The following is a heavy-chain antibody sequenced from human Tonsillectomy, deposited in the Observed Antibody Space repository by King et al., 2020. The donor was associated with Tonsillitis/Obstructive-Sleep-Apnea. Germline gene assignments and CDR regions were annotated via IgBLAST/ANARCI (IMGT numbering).Heavy chain of an antibody. CDR2: LNQDGGVK. Sequence: QLVESGGDLVQPGGSLRLSCAASGFTFSTYWMSWVRQAPGKGLEWVATLNQDGGVKHYVDSLKGRFTVSRDNAENSLYLQMNSQRDDDTAVFYCARLRDSGTTYDFWGQGALVTVSS. CDR3: ARLRDSGTTYDF. J-gene: IGHJ4*02. CDR1: GFTFSTYW. D-gene: IGHD1-14*01. V-gene: IGHV3-7*01.